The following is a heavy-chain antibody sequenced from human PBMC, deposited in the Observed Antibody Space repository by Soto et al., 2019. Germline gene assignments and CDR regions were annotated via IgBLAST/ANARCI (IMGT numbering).Heavy chain of an antibody. CDR3: ARDSVALYYYYYGMDV. J-gene: IGHJ6*02. CDR1: GFSLSTSGMC. CDR2: IDWDDDK. Sequence: SGPTLVNPTQTLTLTCTFSGFSLSTSGMCVGWIRQPPGKALEWLARIDWDDDKYYSTSLKTRLTISKDTSKNQVVLTMTNMDPVDTATYYCARDSVALYYYYYGMDVWGQGTTVTVSS. V-gene: IGHV2-70*11. D-gene: IGHD2-21*01.